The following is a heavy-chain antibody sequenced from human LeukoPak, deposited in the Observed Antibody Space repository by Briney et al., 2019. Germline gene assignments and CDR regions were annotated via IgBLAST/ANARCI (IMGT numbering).Heavy chain of an antibody. Sequence: PGGSLRLSCAASGFTFSSYSMNWVRQAPGKGLEWVSSISGDSNYIYYADSVRGRFTISRDNAKNSLYLQMNSLRAEDTAVYYCARELYYYDSSGYQLWGQGTLVTVSS. J-gene: IGHJ4*02. D-gene: IGHD3-22*01. CDR3: ARELYYYDSSGYQL. CDR2: ISGDSNYI. CDR1: GFTFSSYS. V-gene: IGHV3-21*01.